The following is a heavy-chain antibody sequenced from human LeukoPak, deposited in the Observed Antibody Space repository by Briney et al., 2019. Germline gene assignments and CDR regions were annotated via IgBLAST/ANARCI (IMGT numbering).Heavy chain of an antibody. D-gene: IGHD2-15*01. CDR3: ARGGYCSGGNCYTENDY. V-gene: IGHV1-46*01. CDR2: VDPSGDIA. Sequence: ASVKVSCKTSGYTFIHYYMHWVRQASGEGFEWMGIVDPSGDIATYAQKFQGRVTLTTNTSTSTFYMELSSLRSEDTAIYYCARGGYCSGGNCYTENDYWGQGTLVTVSS. J-gene: IGHJ4*02. CDR1: GYTFIHYY.